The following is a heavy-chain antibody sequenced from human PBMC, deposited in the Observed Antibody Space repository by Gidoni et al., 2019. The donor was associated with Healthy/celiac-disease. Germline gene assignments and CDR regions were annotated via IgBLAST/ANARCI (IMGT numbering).Heavy chain of an antibody. CDR3: ARDEPQYYFDY. CDR1: GFTFSSYW. Sequence: EVQLVESGGGLVQPGGSLRLPCAASGFTFSSYWMSWVRQAQGKGLEWVANIKQDGSEKYYVDFVKGRFTISRDNAKNSLYLQMNSLRAEDTAVYYCARDEPQYYFDYWGQGTLVTVSS. CDR2: IKQDGSEK. V-gene: IGHV3-7*01. J-gene: IGHJ4*02.